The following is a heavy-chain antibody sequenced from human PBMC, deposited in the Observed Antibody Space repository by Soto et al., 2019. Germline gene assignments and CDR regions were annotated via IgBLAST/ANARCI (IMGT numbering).Heavy chain of an antibody. V-gene: IGHV4-30-4*01. CDR2: IYYSGST. CDR1: GGSISSGDYY. Sequence: QVQLQESGPGLVKPSQTLSLTCTVSGGSISSGDYYWSWIRQPPGKGLEWIGYIYYSGSTYYNPSLKRRVAIPIATSKNQFSLKLNSVTAADTAVYYCARLGVPAAMGEGWFDPWGQGTLVTVSS. J-gene: IGHJ5*02. CDR3: ARLGVPAAMGEGWFDP. D-gene: IGHD2-2*01.